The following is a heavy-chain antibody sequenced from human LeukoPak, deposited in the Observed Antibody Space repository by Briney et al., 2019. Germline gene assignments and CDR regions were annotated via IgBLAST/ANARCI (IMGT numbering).Heavy chain of an antibody. CDR2: INPSGDST. V-gene: IGHV1-46*01. Sequence: ASVKVSCKTSGYTFTFYYIHWVRQAPGQGLEWMGIINPSGDSTTYAQKFQGRVTMTRDMSTSTVYMALSSLRSEDTAVYYCANLFDFLSGPPGWGQGTLVTVSS. CDR3: ANLFDFLSGPPG. J-gene: IGHJ4*02. D-gene: IGHD3-3*01. CDR1: GYTFTFYY.